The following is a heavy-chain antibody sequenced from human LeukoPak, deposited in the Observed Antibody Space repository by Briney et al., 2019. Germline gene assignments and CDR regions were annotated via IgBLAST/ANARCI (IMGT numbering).Heavy chain of an antibody. CDR2: ISSNGGST. J-gene: IGHJ3*02. CDR1: GFTFSSYA. CDR3: ARENFMATSGTTFDI. Sequence: GGSLRLSCAASGFTFSSYAMHWVRQAPGKGLEYVSAISSNGGSTYYANSVKGRFTISRDNSKNTLYLQMGSLRAEDTAVYYCARENFMATSGTTFDIWGQGTMVSVSS. V-gene: IGHV3-64*01. D-gene: IGHD1-1*01.